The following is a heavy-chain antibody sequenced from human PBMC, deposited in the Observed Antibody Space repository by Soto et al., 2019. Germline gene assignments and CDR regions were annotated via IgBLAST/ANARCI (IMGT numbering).Heavy chain of an antibody. V-gene: IGHV3-30*03. CDR3: ARGNWNSGYFDY. J-gene: IGHJ4*02. D-gene: IGHD1-7*01. CDR1: GFTFSSYG. Sequence: GGSLRLSCAASGFTFSSYGMHWVRQAPGKGLEWVAVISYDGSNKYYADSVKGRFTISRDSSKNTLFLQMNSLRAEDTAVYYCARGNWNSGYFDYWGQGTLVTVSS. CDR2: ISYDGSNK.